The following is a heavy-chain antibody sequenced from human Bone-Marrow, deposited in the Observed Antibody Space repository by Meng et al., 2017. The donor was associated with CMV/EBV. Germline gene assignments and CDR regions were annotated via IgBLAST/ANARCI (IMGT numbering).Heavy chain of an antibody. Sequence: GESLKISCAASGFTVSSNYMSWVRQAPGKGLEWVSAISGSGGSTYYADSVKGRFTISRDNSKNTLYLQMNSLRAEDTAVYYCAKVTRVVPAAIGAFDIWGQGTMVTVSS. J-gene: IGHJ3*02. CDR2: ISGSGGST. D-gene: IGHD2-2*01. V-gene: IGHV3-23*01. CDR1: GFTVSSNY. CDR3: AKVTRVVPAAIGAFDI.